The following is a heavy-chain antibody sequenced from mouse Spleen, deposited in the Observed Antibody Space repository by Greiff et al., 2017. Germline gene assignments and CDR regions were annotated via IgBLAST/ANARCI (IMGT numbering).Heavy chain of an antibody. CDR2: IDPENGDT. Sequence: EVQLQQSGAELVRPGASVKLSCTASGFNIKDDYMHWVKQRPEQGLEWIGWIDPENGDTEYASKFQGKATITADTSSNTAYLQLSSLTSEDTAVYYCTTGTGIAYWGQGTLVTVSA. J-gene: IGHJ3*01. CDR3: TTGTGIAY. CDR1: GFNIKDDY. D-gene: IGHD4-1*01. V-gene: IGHV14-4*01.